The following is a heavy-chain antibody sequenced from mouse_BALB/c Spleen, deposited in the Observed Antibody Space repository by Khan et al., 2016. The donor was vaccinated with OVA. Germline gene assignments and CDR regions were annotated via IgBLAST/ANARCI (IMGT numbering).Heavy chain of an antibody. D-gene: IGHD1-2*01. CDR1: GYSFTDYT. CDR3: ARSGYGWFAY. CDR2: INPHTGET. V-gene: IGHV1-18*01. J-gene: IGHJ3*01. Sequence: EVQLQQSGPEMVKPGASMKISCKASGYSFTDYTMNWVKQSHGKNLEWIGLINPHTGETNYTQTFKGKATLTVDKSSSTAYVEIFSLTSEDTAVYYCARSGYGWFAYWGQGTLVTVSA.